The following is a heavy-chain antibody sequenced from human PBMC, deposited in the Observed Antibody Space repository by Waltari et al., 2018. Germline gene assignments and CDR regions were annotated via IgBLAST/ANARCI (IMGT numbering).Heavy chain of an antibody. J-gene: IGHJ5*02. D-gene: IGHD3-3*01. CDR2: IYYSGSP. Sequence: QLQLQESGPGLVRPSETLSLTCTVSGGSISSSRYYWGWIRQPPGKGLEWIGSIYYSGSPFYNRSLMGRVTLSVDTSKNQFSLKLSSVTAADTAVYYCAALTYDFWSDYSPCPWAQGTLVGVSS. V-gene: IGHV4-39*07. CDR3: AALTYDFWSDYSPCP. CDR1: GGSISSSRYY.